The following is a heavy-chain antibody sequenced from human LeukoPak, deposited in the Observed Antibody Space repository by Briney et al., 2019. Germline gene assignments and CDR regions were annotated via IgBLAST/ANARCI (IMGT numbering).Heavy chain of an antibody. Sequence: GSSVKVSFTASGGTFSSYAISWVRQAPGQGLEWMGRIIPIFGTANYAQKFQGRVTITADKSTSTAYMELSSLRSEDTAVYYCARGGGGSGSFDLWGQGTLVTVSS. V-gene: IGHV1-69*06. CDR2: IIPIFGTA. D-gene: IGHD3-22*01. CDR3: ARGGGGSGSFDL. CDR1: GGTFSSYA. J-gene: IGHJ4*02.